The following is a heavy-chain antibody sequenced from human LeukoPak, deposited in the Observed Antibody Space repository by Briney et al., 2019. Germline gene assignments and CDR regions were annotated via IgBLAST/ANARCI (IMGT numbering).Heavy chain of an antibody. CDR2: ISGSGGNT. V-gene: IGHV3-23*01. J-gene: IGHJ4*02. CDR3: AKARGAYDSSGYYANDY. Sequence: GGSLRLSCAASGFTFSSYAMRWVRQAPGKGLEWVSGISGSGGNTYYADSVKGRFTISRDNSKNTLYLRMNSLRAEDTAVYYCAKARGAYDSSGYYANDYWGQGTLVTVSS. CDR1: GFTFSSYA. D-gene: IGHD3-22*01.